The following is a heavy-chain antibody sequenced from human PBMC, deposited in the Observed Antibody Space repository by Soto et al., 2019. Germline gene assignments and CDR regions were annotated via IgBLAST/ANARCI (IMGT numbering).Heavy chain of an antibody. CDR1: GGSISSGDYY. J-gene: IGHJ6*02. CDR2: IYYSGST. CDR3: ARDYFYCSGGSCYSNYYYYGMDV. D-gene: IGHD2-15*01. V-gene: IGHV4-30-4*01. Sequence: LSLTCTVSGGSISSGDYYWSWIRQPPGKGLEWIGYIYYSGSTYYNPSLKSRVTISVDTSKNQFSLKLSSVTAADTAVYYCARDYFYCSGGSCYSNYYYYGMDVWGQGTTVTVSS.